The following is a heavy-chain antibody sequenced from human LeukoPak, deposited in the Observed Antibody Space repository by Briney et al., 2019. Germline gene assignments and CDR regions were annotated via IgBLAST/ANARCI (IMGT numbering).Heavy chain of an antibody. CDR1: GYTFTGYN. V-gene: IGHV1-2*02. CDR2: INPNSGGT. CDR3: ATRYDFWSDLTEDAFDI. J-gene: IGHJ3*02. Sequence: ASVKVSCKASGYTFTGYNMHWVRQAPGQGLEWMGWINPNSGGTNYAQKFQGRVTMTRDTSISTAYMELSRLRSDDTAVYYCATRYDFWSDLTEDAFDIWGQGTMVTVSS. D-gene: IGHD3-3*01.